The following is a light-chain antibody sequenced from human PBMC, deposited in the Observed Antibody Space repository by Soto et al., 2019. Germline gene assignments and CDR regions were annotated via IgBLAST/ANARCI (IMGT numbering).Light chain of an antibody. CDR1: QGIKNW. Sequence: DIQMTQSPSYVSASVVDRVTITCRASQGIKNWLAWYQQKPGKAPNLLIYTGSSLQSGVPSRFSGSGSGTDFTLTINSLQPEDFATYYCQQAASFPITFGQGTRLEI. CDR3: QQAASFPIT. CDR2: TGS. J-gene: IGKJ5*01. V-gene: IGKV1-12*01.